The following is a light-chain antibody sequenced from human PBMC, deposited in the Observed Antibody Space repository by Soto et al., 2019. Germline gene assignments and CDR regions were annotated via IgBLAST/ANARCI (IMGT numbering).Light chain of an antibody. Sequence: DIQMTQSPSTLSASVEDRVTITCRASQSISAWLAWYQQKPGKAPKLLVYKASTLETGVPSRFSGSGSGTEFTLTISSLQPDDFATYYCHQYHKLPYTFGQGTKLEIQ. CDR3: HQYHKLPYT. CDR2: KAS. J-gene: IGKJ2*01. V-gene: IGKV1-5*03. CDR1: QSISAW.